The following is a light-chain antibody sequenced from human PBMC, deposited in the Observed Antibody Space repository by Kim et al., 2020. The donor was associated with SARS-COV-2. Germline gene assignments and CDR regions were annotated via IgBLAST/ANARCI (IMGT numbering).Light chain of an antibody. J-gene: IGKJ1*01. V-gene: IGKV1-27*01. CDR1: QDISNY. Sequence: AAGGDRVTITCRASQDISNYLAWYQQKPGKVPNVLIDGASVVQSGVPSRFSGSGSGTDFTLTISSLQPEDVATYYCQKDNGAPWTFGQGTKVDIK. CDR2: GAS. CDR3: QKDNGAPWT.